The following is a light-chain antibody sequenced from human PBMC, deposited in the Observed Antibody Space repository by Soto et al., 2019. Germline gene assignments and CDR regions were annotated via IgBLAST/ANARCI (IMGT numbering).Light chain of an antibody. V-gene: IGKV3-20*01. Sequence: EIVLTQSPGTLSLSPGERATLSCRASQSIRSHYLAWYQQKPGQAPRLLISGAHNRAPGIPDRFSGSGSGTDFTLTISRLEPEDFAVYYCQQYGSSPTTFGQGTKVDIK. J-gene: IGKJ1*01. CDR2: GAH. CDR3: QQYGSSPTT. CDR1: QSIRSHY.